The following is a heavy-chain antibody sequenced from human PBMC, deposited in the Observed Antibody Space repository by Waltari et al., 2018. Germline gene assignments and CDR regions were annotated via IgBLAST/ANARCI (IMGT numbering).Heavy chain of an antibody. V-gene: IGHV1-18*01. Sequence: QVQLVQSGAEVKKPGASVKVSCKASGYTFTSYGISWVRQAPGQGLEWMGWISGDNADTNFAQNLQGRVTMTTDTSTRTAYMELQRLRSDDTAVYYCARADDILTGDYTGLDYWGQGTLVTVSS. CDR2: ISGDNADT. D-gene: IGHD3-9*01. CDR1: GYTFTSYG. J-gene: IGHJ4*02. CDR3: ARADDILTGDYTGLDY.